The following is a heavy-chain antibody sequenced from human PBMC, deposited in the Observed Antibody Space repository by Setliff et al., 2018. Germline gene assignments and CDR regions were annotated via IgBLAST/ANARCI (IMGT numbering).Heavy chain of an antibody. CDR1: GYSFIDYY. J-gene: IGHJ3*02. Sequence: KVSCKASGYSFIDYYIHWVRQAPGQGPEGMGRVNPKNGGILYSQKFEGRVSMTGDRTISTVYMDLRSLTFDDTAVYYCARPRSNYNRGAFSIWGQGTMVTVS. D-gene: IGHD3-10*01. CDR2: VNPKNGGI. CDR3: ARPRSNYNRGAFSI. V-gene: IGHV1-2*06.